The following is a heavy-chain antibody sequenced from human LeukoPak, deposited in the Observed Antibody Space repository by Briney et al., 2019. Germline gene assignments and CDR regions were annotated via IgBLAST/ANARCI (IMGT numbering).Heavy chain of an antibody. Sequence: PSETLSLTCTVSGGSISSGGYYWSWIRQPAGKGLEWIGRVYTSGSTNYNPSLKSRVTISVDTSKNQFSLKVSSVTAADTAVYYCARVPYGSGSYYFDYWGQGTLVTVSS. J-gene: IGHJ4*02. CDR2: VYTSGST. V-gene: IGHV4-61*02. CDR3: ARVPYGSGSYYFDY. CDR1: GGSISSGGYY. D-gene: IGHD3-10*01.